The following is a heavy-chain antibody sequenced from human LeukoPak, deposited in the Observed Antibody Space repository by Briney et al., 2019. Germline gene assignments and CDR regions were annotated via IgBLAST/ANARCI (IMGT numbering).Heavy chain of an antibody. J-gene: IGHJ4*02. D-gene: IGHD3-9*01. CDR3: STLTSRYLPDS. V-gene: IGHV3-15*07. CDR2: IKSKADGETT. CDR1: GFTFTSAW. Sequence: PGGSLRLSCGASGFTFTSAWMNWVRQAQGKGLEWVGRIKSKADGETTDYAAPVKGRFTFSRDDSKNMLYPQMNGLKSEDTAVYYCSTLTSRYLPDSWGQGTLVTVSS.